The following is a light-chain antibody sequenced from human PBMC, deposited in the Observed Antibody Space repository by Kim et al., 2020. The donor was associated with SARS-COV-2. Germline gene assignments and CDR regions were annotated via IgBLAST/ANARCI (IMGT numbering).Light chain of an antibody. CDR3: CSYVRSNTYV. J-gene: IGLJ1*01. V-gene: IGLV2-23*01. CDR2: EGT. CDR1: SSDVGSYNL. Sequence: GQSLTISCTGTSSDVGSYNLVSWYQHHPGKAPKLMIYEGTKRPSGVSNRFSGSKSGNTASLTISGLQAEDEADYYCCSYVRSNTYVFGTGTKVTVL.